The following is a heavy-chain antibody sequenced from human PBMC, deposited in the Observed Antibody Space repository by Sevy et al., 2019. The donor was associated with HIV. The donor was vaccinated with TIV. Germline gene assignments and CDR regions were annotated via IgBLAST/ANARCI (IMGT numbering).Heavy chain of an antibody. CDR3: HTSIVAAGDY. V-gene: IGHV3-74*01. D-gene: IGHD6-13*01. CDR1: GFTFSSYW. CDR2: INSDGSST. J-gene: IGHJ4*02. Sequence: GGSLRLSCAASGFTFSSYWMHWVRQAPGKGLVWVSRINSDGSSTSYADSVKGRFTISRDNAKNTLYLQMNSLRAEDTAVYYSHTSIVAAGDYWGQGTQVTVSS.